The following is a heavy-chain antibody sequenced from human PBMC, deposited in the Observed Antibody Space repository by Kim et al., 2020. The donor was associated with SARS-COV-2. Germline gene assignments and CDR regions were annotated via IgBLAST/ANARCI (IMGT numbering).Heavy chain of an antibody. CDR3: ATYDYGDYWGEDWFDP. Sequence: SVKGRFTISRDNSKNTLYLQMNSLRAEDTAVYYCATYDYGDYWGEDWFDPWGQGTLVTVSS. V-gene: IGHV3-66*01. J-gene: IGHJ5*02. D-gene: IGHD4-17*01.